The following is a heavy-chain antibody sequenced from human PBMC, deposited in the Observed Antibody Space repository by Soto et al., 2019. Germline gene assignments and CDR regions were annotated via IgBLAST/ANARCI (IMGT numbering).Heavy chain of an antibody. CDR3: ARRSGYYDSSGYPYYYYGMDV. CDR1: GGSISSYY. V-gene: IGHV4-59*08. D-gene: IGHD3-22*01. Sequence: SETLSLTCTVSGGSISSYYWSWIRQPPGKGLEWIGYIYYSGSTNYNPSLKSRVTISVDTSKNQFSLKLSSVTAADTAVYYCARRSGYYDSSGYPYYYYGMDVWGQGTTVTVSS. J-gene: IGHJ6*02. CDR2: IYYSGST.